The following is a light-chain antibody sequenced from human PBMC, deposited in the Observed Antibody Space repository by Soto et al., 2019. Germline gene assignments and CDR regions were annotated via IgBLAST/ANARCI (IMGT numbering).Light chain of an antibody. Sequence: EIVLTQSPATLSLSPGERATLSCRASQSVSSNLAWYQQKPGQAPRLLIYDASNRATGIPARFSGSGSGTDFTLTISSLEPEDFAVYYRQQRSNWPETFGPGTKVDIK. CDR1: QSVSSN. CDR3: QQRSNWPET. J-gene: IGKJ3*01. CDR2: DAS. V-gene: IGKV3-11*01.